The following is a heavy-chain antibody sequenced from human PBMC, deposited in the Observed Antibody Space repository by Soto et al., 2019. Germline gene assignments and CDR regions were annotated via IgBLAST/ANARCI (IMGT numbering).Heavy chain of an antibody. Sequence: GGSLRLSCAASGFTFNNAWMSWVRQAPGKGLEWVGRIRSKTDGGTTDYAAPVKGRFTISRDDSKNTLYLQMNSLKTEDTAVYYCTTDTGYSYGYYYYGMDVWGQGTTVTVS. CDR1: GFTFNNAW. J-gene: IGHJ6*02. V-gene: IGHV3-15*01. CDR3: TTDTGYSYGYYYYGMDV. D-gene: IGHD5-18*01. CDR2: IRSKTDGGTT.